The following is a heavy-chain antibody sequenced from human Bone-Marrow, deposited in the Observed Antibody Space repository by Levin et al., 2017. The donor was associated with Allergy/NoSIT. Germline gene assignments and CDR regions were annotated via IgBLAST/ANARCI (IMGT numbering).Heavy chain of an antibody. CDR2: IYPGDSDT. CDR1: GYSFTNYW. J-gene: IGHJ3*02. Sequence: GESLKISCKGSGYSFTNYWIAWVRQMPGGGLERMGIIYPGDSDTRYSPSFQGQVTISVDKSINTAYLQWSSLKASDTAMYYCARKITLVRGDTPHVFDMWGQGTMVTISS. V-gene: IGHV5-51*01. D-gene: IGHD3-10*01. CDR3: ARKITLVRGDTPHVFDM.